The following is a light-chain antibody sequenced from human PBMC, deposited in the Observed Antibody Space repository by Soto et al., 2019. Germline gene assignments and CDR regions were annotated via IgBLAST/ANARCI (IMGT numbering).Light chain of an antibody. CDR3: QQYGSSPRYT. V-gene: IGKV3-20*01. J-gene: IGKJ2*01. CDR1: QSVSSSY. Sequence: EIVLTQSPGTLSLSPGERATLSCRASQSVSSSYLAWYQQKPGQAPRLLIYVASSRATGIPDRFSGSGSGTDFTLTISRLKPEDFAVYYCQQYGSSPRYTFGQGTKLEIK. CDR2: VAS.